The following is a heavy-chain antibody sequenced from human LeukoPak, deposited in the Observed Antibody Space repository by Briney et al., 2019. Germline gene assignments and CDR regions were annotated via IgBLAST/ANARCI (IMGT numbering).Heavy chain of an antibody. J-gene: IGHJ4*02. CDR2: MNPNSGNS. CDR3: ARAAGDLDY. V-gene: IGHV1-8*01. CDR1: GYTFTSYD. Sequence: ASVKVSCKASGYTFTSYDINWVRQATGQGLEWVGWMNPNSGNSGSAQKFQGRVTMTRDTSISTAYMELSSLRSEDTAIYYCARAAGDLDYWGQGTLVTVSS.